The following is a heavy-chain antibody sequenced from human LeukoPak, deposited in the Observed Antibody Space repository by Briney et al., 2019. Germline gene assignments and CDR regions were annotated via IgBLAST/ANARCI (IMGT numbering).Heavy chain of an antibody. V-gene: IGHV5-51*01. D-gene: IGHD4-11*01. CDR3: ARNLNTDVATASNY. CDR2: IYPGDSDT. CDR1: GYTFTTYW. Sequence: GESLKISCKGSGYTFTTYWIVWVRQMPGKGLEWMGTIYPGDSDTRYSPSFQGQVTISADKSSNTAYLQWSSLKASDTAIYYCARNLNTDVATASNYWGQGTLVTVSS. J-gene: IGHJ4*02.